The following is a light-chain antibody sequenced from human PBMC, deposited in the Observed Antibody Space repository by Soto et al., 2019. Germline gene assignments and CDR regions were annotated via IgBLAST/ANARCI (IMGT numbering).Light chain of an antibody. V-gene: IGKV1-27*01. CDR2: AAS. J-gene: IGKJ1*01. CDR3: QRYNSAPQT. Sequence: DIQMTRSPSSLSASVGDRVTITCRASQGISNYLAWYQQKPGKAPIVLMYAASTLHSGVPSRFSGSGSGTDFTLTISSLQPEDVATYYCQRYNSAPQTFGQGTKVEIK. CDR1: QGISNY.